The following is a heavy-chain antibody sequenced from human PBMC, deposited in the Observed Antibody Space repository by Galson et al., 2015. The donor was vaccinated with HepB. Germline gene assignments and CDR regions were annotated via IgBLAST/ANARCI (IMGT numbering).Heavy chain of an antibody. CDR3: ARDRVVPGGGDWFDP. D-gene: IGHD2-2*01. CDR1: TFIFSTYS. CDR2: ISSSSTTI. V-gene: IGHV3-48*04. J-gene: IGHJ5*02. Sequence: SLRLSCAASTFIFSTYSMNWVRQAPGRGLEWVSYISSSSTTIYYADSVKGRFTISRDNAKNSLYLQMNTLTAEDTAVYYCARDRVVPGGGDWFDPWGQGTLVTVSS.